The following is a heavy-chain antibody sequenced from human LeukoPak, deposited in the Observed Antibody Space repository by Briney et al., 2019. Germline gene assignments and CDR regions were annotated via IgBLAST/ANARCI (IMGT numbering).Heavy chain of an antibody. Sequence: ASVKVSCKASGGTFSSYAISWVRQAPGQGLEWMGGINPNSGGTNYAQKFQGRVTMTRDTSISTAYMELSRLRSDDTAVYYCAREVWGPEYWGQGTLVTVSS. V-gene: IGHV1-2*02. CDR2: INPNSGGT. D-gene: IGHD1-14*01. CDR1: GGTFSSYA. CDR3: AREVWGPEY. J-gene: IGHJ4*02.